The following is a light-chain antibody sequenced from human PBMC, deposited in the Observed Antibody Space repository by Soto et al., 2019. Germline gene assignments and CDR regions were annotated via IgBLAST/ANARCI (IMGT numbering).Light chain of an antibody. CDR1: SSDVGVYNY. CDR2: EVS. J-gene: IGLJ1*01. Sequence: QSVLTQPASVSGSPGQSITISCTGTSSDVGVYNYISWYQHHPGKAPKLMIFEVSNRPSGVSNRFSGSKSGNTASLTISGLQSEGEADYFCSSYTGSSTPYVFGTGTKLTVL. V-gene: IGLV2-14*01. CDR3: SSYTGSSTPYV.